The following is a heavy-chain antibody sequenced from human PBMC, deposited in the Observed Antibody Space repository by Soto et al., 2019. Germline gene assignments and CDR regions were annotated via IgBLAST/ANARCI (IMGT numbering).Heavy chain of an antibody. V-gene: IGHV4-39*01. Sequence: SETLSLTCTVSGGSISSSSYYWGWIRQPPGKGLEWIGSIYYSGSTYYNPSLKSRVTISVDTSKNQFSLKLSSVTAADTAVYYFARGYCSGGSCYYYYYYYMDVWGKGTTVTVSS. J-gene: IGHJ6*03. D-gene: IGHD2-15*01. CDR2: IYYSGST. CDR3: ARGYCSGGSCYYYYYYYMDV. CDR1: GGSISSSSYY.